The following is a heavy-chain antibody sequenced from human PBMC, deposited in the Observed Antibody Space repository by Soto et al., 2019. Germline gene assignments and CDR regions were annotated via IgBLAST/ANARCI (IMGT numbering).Heavy chain of an antibody. CDR1: GFTLSAYD. CDR2: LGAADDP. J-gene: IGHJ6*02. CDR3: ARAYSGRLPRRADYYYDMDV. Sequence: EVQVVESGGGVVEPGGSLRLSCAASGFTLSAYDMHWVRQAEGKGLEWVSALGAADDPYYLVSVKGRFTISRENAKNSLYLQMNSLRAGDTAVYYCARAYSGRLPRRADYYYDMDVWGQGTTVTVSS. D-gene: IGHD2-15*01. V-gene: IGHV3-13*05.